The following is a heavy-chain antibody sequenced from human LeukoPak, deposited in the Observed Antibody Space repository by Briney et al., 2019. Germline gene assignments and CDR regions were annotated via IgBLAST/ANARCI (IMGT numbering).Heavy chain of an antibody. CDR2: IYYSGST. CDR1: GGSISSGGYY. Sequence: SETLSLTCTVSGGSISSGGYYWGWIRQHPGKGLEWIGYIYYSGSTYYNPSLKSRVTISVDTSKNQFSLKLSSVAAADTAVYYCARAGYCSGGSCYADGFDPWGQGTLVTVSS. D-gene: IGHD2-15*01. J-gene: IGHJ5*02. V-gene: IGHV4-31*03. CDR3: ARAGYCSGGSCYADGFDP.